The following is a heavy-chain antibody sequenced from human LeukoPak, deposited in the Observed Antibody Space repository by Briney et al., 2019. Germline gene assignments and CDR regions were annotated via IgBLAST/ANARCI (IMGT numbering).Heavy chain of an antibody. CDR1: GFTFGSYW. V-gene: IGHV3-7*03. CDR3: ARGLLYDIRGDGMDV. J-gene: IGHJ6*02. CDR2: IKQDGSEK. D-gene: IGHD3-9*01. Sequence: PGGSLRLSCAASGFTFGSYWMSWVRQAPGKGLEWVANIKQDGSEKYYVDSVKGRFTISRDNAKNSLYLQMNSLRAEDTAVYYCARGLLYDIRGDGMDVWGQGTTVTVSS.